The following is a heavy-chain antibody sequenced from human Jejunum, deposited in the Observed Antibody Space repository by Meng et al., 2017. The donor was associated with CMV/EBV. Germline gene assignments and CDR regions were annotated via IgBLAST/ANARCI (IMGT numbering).Heavy chain of an antibody. CDR3: TRHSIVVVPAAGFDP. CDR1: LRDYT. J-gene: IGHJ5*02. D-gene: IGHD2-2*01. Sequence: LRDYTIHWVRQAPGKGLEWVGRIRRKTYSSATAYAASVKGRFIISRDDSKNTAYLQMNSLKTEDTAVYYCTRHSIVVVPAAGFDPWGQGTLVTVSS. V-gene: IGHV3-73*01. CDR2: IRRKTYSSAT.